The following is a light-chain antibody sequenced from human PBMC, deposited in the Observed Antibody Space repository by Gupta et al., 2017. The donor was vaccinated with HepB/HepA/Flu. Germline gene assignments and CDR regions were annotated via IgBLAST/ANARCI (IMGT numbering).Light chain of an antibody. Sequence: QSVLTQPPSASGTPGQRVTISCSGSNSNIGSNTVNWYQQVPGTAPKLLIYTNSQRPSGVPARFSGSKAGTSASLAISGPQSEDEANYYCAAWDDILNGVVFGGGTKLTVL. CDR2: TNS. V-gene: IGLV1-44*01. J-gene: IGLJ2*01. CDR3: AAWDDILNGVV. CDR1: NSNIGSNT.